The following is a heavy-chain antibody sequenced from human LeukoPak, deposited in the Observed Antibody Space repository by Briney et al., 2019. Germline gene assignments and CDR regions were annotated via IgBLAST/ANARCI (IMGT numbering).Heavy chain of an antibody. CDR1: GYTFTSYA. Sequence: ASVKVSCKASGYTFTSYAMHWVRQAPGQRLEWMGWINAGNGNTKYSQKFQGRVTITRDTSASTAYMELSSLRSEDTAVYYCARDSYYYGSGSYGGMDVWGQGTTVTVSS. CDR2: INAGNGNT. V-gene: IGHV1-3*01. J-gene: IGHJ6*02. CDR3: ARDSYYYGSGSYGGMDV. D-gene: IGHD3-10*01.